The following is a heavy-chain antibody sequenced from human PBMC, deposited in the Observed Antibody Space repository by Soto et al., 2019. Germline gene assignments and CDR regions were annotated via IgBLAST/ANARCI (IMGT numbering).Heavy chain of an antibody. Sequence: EVQLSESGGDLRQPGGSLRLSCAASGFTFTNYAMTWVRQTPGKGLEWVSGISASGGLKYYADSVQGRFTVSRDNSKNILYLQMDNLRDEDTALYYCAREVGAPSGWLDPWGQGPQVTVSS. CDR3: AREVGAPSGWLDP. CDR2: ISASGGLK. CDR1: GFTFTNYA. V-gene: IGHV3-23*01. J-gene: IGHJ5*02. D-gene: IGHD1-26*01.